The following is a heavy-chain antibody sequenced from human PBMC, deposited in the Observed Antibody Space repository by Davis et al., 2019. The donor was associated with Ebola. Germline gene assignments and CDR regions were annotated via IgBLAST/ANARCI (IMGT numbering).Heavy chain of an antibody. J-gene: IGHJ4*02. CDR1: GFTFSSYG. D-gene: IGHD6-13*01. V-gene: IGHV3-33*01. CDR3: AREYSSSWYDRAYFDY. Sequence: GGSLRLSCAASGFTFSSYGMHWVRQAPGKGLEWVAVIWYDGSNKYYADSVKGRFTISRDNSKNTLYLQMNSMRAEDTAVYYCAREYSSSWYDRAYFDYWGQGTLVTVSS. CDR2: IWYDGSNK.